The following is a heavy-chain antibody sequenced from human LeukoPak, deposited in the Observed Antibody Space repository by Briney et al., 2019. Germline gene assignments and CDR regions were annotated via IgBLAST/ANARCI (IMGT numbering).Heavy chain of an antibody. Sequence: GRSLRLSCVASGFTFTSDAMNWVRQAPGKGLEWVSSTVSRGTTQYAGSVKGRFTVSRDTSKNTLYLQMNSLRADDTAVYYCAKCSTSAYTTGWCNWIDPWGQGTLVTVSS. V-gene: IGHV3-23*01. CDR2: TVSRGTT. CDR1: GFTFTSDA. J-gene: IGHJ5*02. CDR3: AKCSTSAYTTGWCNWIDP. D-gene: IGHD6-19*01.